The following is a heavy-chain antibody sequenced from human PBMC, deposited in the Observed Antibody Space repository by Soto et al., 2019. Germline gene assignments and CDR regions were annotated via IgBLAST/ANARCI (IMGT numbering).Heavy chain of an antibody. J-gene: IGHJ4*02. V-gene: IGHV4-31*03. CDR1: GGSISSGGYY. CDR2: IYYSGST. Sequence: PSETLSLTCTVSGGSISSGGYYWSWIRQHPGKGLEWIGYIYYSGSTYYNPSLKSRVTISVDTSKNQFSLKLSSVTAADTAVYYCARGIEDYYDSSGSLDYWGQGTLVTGS. CDR3: ARGIEDYYDSSGSLDY. D-gene: IGHD3-22*01.